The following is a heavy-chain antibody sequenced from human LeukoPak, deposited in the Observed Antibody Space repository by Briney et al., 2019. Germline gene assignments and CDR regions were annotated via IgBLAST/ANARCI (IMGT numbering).Heavy chain of an antibody. CDR2: INPNSGGT. J-gene: IGHJ2*01. CDR3: ASASRRIGAAGWCLPVDL. D-gene: IGHD6-13*01. V-gene: IGHV1-2*02. Sequence: HGQRLEWMRWINPNSGGTNYATKCQGRVMMTRDTSISTAYMELSRLRSDDTAVYYCASASRRIGAAGWCLPVDLWGPGTLVTVSS.